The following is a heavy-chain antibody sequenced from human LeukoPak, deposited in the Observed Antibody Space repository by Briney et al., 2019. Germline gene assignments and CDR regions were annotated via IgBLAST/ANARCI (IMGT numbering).Heavy chain of an antibody. D-gene: IGHD3/OR15-3a*01. J-gene: IGHJ4*02. CDR2: INYLGSTR. CDR1: GFTFTKFG. CDR3: AKDRDWAFDY. Sequence: GGSLRLTCAASGFTFTKFGMHWVRQAPGKGLEWVAFINYLGSTRFYADSVKGRFTVSRDDSMSTLYLQMNSLRPEDMAVYYCAKDRDWAFDYWGQGTLVTVSS. V-gene: IGHV3-30*02.